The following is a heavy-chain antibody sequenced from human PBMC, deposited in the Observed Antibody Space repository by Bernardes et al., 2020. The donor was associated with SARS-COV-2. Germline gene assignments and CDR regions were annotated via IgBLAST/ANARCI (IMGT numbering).Heavy chain of an antibody. J-gene: IGHJ4*02. CDR1: GFTVSSNY. CDR3: ARDQGSSYGLDY. D-gene: IGHD5-18*01. Sequence: GGSLRLSCAASGFTVSSNYMSWVRQAPGKGLEWVSVIYSDGSTNYADSVKGRFTISRDNSKNTLYLQMNSLRAEDTAVYYCARDQGSSYGLDYWGQGTLVTVSS. CDR2: IYSDGST. V-gene: IGHV3-53*01.